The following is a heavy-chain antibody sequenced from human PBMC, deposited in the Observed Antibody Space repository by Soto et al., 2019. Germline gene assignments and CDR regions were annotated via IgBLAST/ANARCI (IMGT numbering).Heavy chain of an antibody. CDR2: IWYDGSNK. J-gene: IGHJ6*02. CDR3: ARAQYYYGSGSYYNVKHYYYGMDV. D-gene: IGHD3-10*01. CDR1: GFTFSSYG. V-gene: IGHV3-33*01. Sequence: GGSLRLSCAASGFTFSSYGMHWVRQAPGKGLEWVAVIWYDGSNKYYADSVKGRFTISRDNSKNTLYLQMNSLRAEDTAVYYCARAQYYYGSGSYYNVKHYYYGMDVWGQGTTVTVSS.